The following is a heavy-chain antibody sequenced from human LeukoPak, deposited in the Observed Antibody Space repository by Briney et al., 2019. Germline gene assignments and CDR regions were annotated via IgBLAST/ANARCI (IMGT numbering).Heavy chain of an antibody. CDR2: ISADNGNT. Sequence: GASAKVSCKASGYTFTSYGISWVRQAPGQGLEWMGWISADNGNTNYARNLQGRVTMTTDTSTNTAYMELRSLRSDDTAVYYCARDRIWCSSTSCPPFEYWGQGTLVTVSS. D-gene: IGHD2-2*01. V-gene: IGHV1-18*01. CDR1: GYTFTSYG. J-gene: IGHJ4*02. CDR3: ARDRIWCSSTSCPPFEY.